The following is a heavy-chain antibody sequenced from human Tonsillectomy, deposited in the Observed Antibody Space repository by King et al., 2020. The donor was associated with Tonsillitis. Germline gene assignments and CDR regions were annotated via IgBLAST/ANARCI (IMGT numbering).Heavy chain of an antibody. Sequence: QLVQSGAEVKKPGASVKVSCKASGYTFTGYYIHWVRQAPGQGLEWMGWINPNSGGTDYAQKFQGRVTMTRDTSISTAYMELSRLRYDDTAVYYCARMTRIAASGTEDYWDQGTLVTVSS. CDR2: INPNSGGT. CDR1: GYTFTGYY. V-gene: IGHV1-2*02. D-gene: IGHD6-13*01. J-gene: IGHJ4*02. CDR3: ARMTRIAASGTEDY.